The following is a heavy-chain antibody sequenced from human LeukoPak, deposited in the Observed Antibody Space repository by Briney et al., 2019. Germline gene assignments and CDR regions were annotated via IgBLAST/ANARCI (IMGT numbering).Heavy chain of an antibody. D-gene: IGHD1-26*01. Sequence: PSETLSLTYTVSGGSISSYYWSWIRQPPGKGLEWIGYIYYSGSTNYNPSLKSRVTISVDTSKNQFSLKLSSVTAADTAVYYCARIIVGATRNHYMDVWGKGTTVTVSS. CDR1: GGSISSYY. CDR3: ARIIVGATRNHYMDV. J-gene: IGHJ6*03. CDR2: IYYSGST. V-gene: IGHV4-59*08.